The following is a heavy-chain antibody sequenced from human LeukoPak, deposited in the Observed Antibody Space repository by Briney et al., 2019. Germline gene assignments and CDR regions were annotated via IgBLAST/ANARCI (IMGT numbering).Heavy chain of an antibody. J-gene: IGHJ5*02. Sequence: ASVKVSCKASGGTFSSYAISWVRQAPGQGLEWXXXXXPIFGTANYAQKFQGRVTITADESTSTAYMELSSLRPEDTAVYYCARDFQYQLLANWFDPWGQGTLVTVSS. CDR1: GGTFSSYA. CDR3: ARDFQYQLLANWFDP. V-gene: IGHV1-69*01. D-gene: IGHD2-2*01. CDR2: XXPIFGTA.